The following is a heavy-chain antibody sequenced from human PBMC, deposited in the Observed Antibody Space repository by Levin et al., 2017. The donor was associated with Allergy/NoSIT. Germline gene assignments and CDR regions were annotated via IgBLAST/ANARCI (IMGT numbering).Heavy chain of an antibody. J-gene: IGHJ4*02. CDR2: ISYDGSNK. Sequence: GSLRLSCAASGFTFSSYAMHWVRQAPGKGLEWVAVISYDGSNKYYADSVKGRFTISRDNSKNTLYLQMNSLRAEDTAVYYCARPVQGFDYWGQGTLVTVSS. CDR3: ARPVQGFDY. V-gene: IGHV3-30-3*01. CDR1: GFTFSSYA. D-gene: IGHD6-6*01.